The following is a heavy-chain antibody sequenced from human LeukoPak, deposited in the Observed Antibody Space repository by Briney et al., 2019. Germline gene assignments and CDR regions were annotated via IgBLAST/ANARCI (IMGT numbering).Heavy chain of an antibody. CDR2: INHSGST. V-gene: IGHV4-39*07. CDR1: GGSISSSSYY. J-gene: IGHJ6*03. CDR3: ARERSIRFVEWSYPAKNYYMDV. D-gene: IGHD3-3*01. Sequence: PSETLSLTCTVSGGSISSSSYYWGWIRQPPGKGLEWIGEINHSGSTNYNPSLKSRVTISVDTSKNQFSLKLSSVTAADTAVYYCARERSIRFVEWSYPAKNYYMDVWGKGTTVTVSS.